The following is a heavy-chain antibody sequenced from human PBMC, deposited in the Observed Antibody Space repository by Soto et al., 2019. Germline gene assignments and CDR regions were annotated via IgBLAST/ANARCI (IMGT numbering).Heavy chain of an antibody. V-gene: IGHV4-30-4*01. CDR3: ARALNSEAQYFDY. CDR1: GGSISSGDYY. Sequence: SETLSLTCTVSGGSISSGDYYWTWIRQPPGKGLEWIGYIYYSGSTFYNPSLKSRVTISEDTSKNQFSLKLSSVTAAVTAVYYCARALNSEAQYFDYWGQGTLVTVSS. D-gene: IGHD6-13*01. J-gene: IGHJ4*02. CDR2: IYYSGST.